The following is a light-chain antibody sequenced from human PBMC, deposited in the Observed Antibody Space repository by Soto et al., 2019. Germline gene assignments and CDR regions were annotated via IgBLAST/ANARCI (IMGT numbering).Light chain of an antibody. Sequence: QSVLTQPRSVSGSPGQSVTISCTGTSSDVGGYDYVSWYQQHPGKAPKLMIFDVSKWPSGVPDRFSGSKSGNTASLTISGLQDEDEADYYCCAYACSNTWVFGGGTQLTVL. V-gene: IGLV2-11*01. J-gene: IGLJ3*02. CDR2: DVS. CDR3: CAYACSNTWV. CDR1: SSDVGGYDY.